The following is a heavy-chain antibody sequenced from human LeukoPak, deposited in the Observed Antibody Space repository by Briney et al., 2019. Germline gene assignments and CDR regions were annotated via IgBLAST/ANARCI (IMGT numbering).Heavy chain of an antibody. Sequence: GGSLRLSCAASGFTFSSYAMSWVRQAPGKGLEWVSAISGSGGSTYYADSVKGRFTISRDNAKNSLYLQMNSLRAEDTAVYYCARRLRRNYFDYWGQGTLVTVSS. CDR3: ARRLRRNYFDY. D-gene: IGHD2-21*02. J-gene: IGHJ4*02. CDR2: ISGSGGST. V-gene: IGHV3-23*01. CDR1: GFTFSSYA.